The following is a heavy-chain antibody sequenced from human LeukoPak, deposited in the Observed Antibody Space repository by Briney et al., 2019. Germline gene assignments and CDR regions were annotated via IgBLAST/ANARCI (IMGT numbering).Heavy chain of an antibody. J-gene: IGHJ3*02. Sequence: PGGSLRLSCAASGFTFSSYEMNWVRQAPGKGLEWTSYISSSGTSTYYADSVRGRFTISRDNAKNSLYLQMNSLRAEDTAVYYCARDDEGSSWYGAFDIWGQGTMVTVSS. CDR2: ISSSGTST. CDR1: GFTFSSYE. D-gene: IGHD6-13*01. V-gene: IGHV3-48*03. CDR3: ARDDEGSSWYGAFDI.